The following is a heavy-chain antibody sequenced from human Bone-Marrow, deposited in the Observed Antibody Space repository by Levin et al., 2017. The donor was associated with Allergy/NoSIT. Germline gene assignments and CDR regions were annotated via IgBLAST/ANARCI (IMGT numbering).Heavy chain of an antibody. V-gene: IGHV1-18*01. CDR2: ISAYNGNT. D-gene: IGHD6-13*01. Sequence: GESLKISCKASGYTFTSYGISWVRQAPGQGLEWMGWISAYNGNTNYAQKLQGRVTMTTDTSTSTAYMELRSLRSDDTAVYYCARDWQQLVASTGWFDPWGQGTLVTVSS. J-gene: IGHJ5*02. CDR3: ARDWQQLVASTGWFDP. CDR1: GYTFTSYG.